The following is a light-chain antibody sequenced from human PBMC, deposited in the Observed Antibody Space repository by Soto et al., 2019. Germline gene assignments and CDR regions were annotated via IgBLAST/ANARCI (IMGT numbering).Light chain of an antibody. CDR2: DVS. J-gene: IGLJ1*01. CDR3: CSYAGSYTYV. CDR1: SSDVGGYNY. V-gene: IGLV2-11*01. Sequence: QSALTQPRSVSGSPRQSVTISCTGTSSDVGGYNYVSWYQQHPGKAPTLMIYDVSKRPAGVPDRFSGSKSGNTASLTISVLRSDDEADYYCCSYAGSYTYVFGTATKSTAL.